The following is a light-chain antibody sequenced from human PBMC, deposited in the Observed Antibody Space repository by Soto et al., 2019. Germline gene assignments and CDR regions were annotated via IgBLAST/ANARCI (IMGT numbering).Light chain of an antibody. CDR1: QSISSY. Sequence: DIQMTQSPSSLSASVGDRVTITCRASQSISSYLNWYQQKPGKAPKLLIYAASSLQSGAPSRFSRSRSGTDFTLTISSLQPEDFATYYCHQSYSTPEFGPGTKVDIK. CDR2: AAS. J-gene: IGKJ3*01. V-gene: IGKV1-39*01. CDR3: HQSYSTPE.